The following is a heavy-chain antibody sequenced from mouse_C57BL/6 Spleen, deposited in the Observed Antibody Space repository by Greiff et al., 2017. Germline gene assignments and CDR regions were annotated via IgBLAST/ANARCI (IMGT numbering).Heavy chain of an antibody. CDR3: ARDRETYFFGSSLDY. Sequence: DVQLVESGAGLVKPGGSLKLSCAASGFTFSSYAMSWVRQTPEKRLEWVATISDGDSYTYYQDNVKGRSTFTIDNAKNNLYLQMSHLKSEDTAMYYCARDRETYFFGSSLDYWGQGTTLTVSS. CDR1: GFTFSSYA. J-gene: IGHJ2*01. V-gene: IGHV5-4*01. D-gene: IGHD1-1*01. CDR2: ISDGDSYT.